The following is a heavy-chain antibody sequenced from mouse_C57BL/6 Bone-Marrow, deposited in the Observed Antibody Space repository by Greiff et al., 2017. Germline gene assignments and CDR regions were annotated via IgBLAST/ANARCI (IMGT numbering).Heavy chain of an antibody. Sequence: QVQLQQSGAELVRPGASVKLSCKASGYTFTDYYINWVKQRPGQGLEWIARIYPGSGNTYYNEKFKGKATLTAEKSSSTAYMQLSSLTSEDAAVYFCARDGSSLFAYWGQGTLVTVSA. CDR2: IYPGSGNT. D-gene: IGHD1-1*01. V-gene: IGHV1-76*01. J-gene: IGHJ3*01. CDR3: ARDGSSLFAY. CDR1: GYTFTDYY.